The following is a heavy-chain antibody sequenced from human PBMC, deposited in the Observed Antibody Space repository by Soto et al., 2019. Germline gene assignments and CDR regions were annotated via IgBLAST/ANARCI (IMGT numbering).Heavy chain of an antibody. V-gene: IGHV4-59*08. CDR3: ARHRRTEFRFFESSKEGWFDP. CDR2: IYYRWST. J-gene: IGHJ5*02. Sequence: SETLSLTGTVSGGSIVSYYWSWIWQSPGKGLERIGYIYYRWSTNSRHSLEGRVTISVDTSKNQSSLKLSSVTAADTAVYYCARHRRTEFRFFESSKEGWFDPWGHGTRVTVSS. D-gene: IGHD3-3*01. CDR1: GGSIVSYY.